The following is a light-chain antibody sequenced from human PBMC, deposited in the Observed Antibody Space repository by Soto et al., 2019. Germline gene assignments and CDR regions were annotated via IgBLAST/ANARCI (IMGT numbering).Light chain of an antibody. CDR3: QLYGSSPWT. Sequence: EIVLTQSAGTLSLSPGETATLSWRASQSVSTNHLAWYQQKPGQAPRPFFYSATTRATGFPSRFSASVYGTDFNLTISGLETEDFAVYYCQLYGSSPWTFGQGTKVDIK. J-gene: IGKJ1*01. CDR2: SAT. V-gene: IGKV3-20*01. CDR1: QSVSTNH.